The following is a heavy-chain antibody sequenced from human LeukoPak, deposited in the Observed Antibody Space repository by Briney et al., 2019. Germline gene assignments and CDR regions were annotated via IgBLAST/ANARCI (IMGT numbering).Heavy chain of an antibody. D-gene: IGHD3-10*01. J-gene: IGHJ5*02. CDR3: ARHFAPEAWFQAP. CDR2: IHYSGST. Sequence: ASETLSLTCAVYGGSFSGYYWSWIRQPPGKGLEWIGSIHYSGSTYYNPSLKSRVTISVDTSKNQFSLKLSSVTAADTAVYYCARHFAPEAWFQAPWGQGTLVTVSS. V-gene: IGHV4-34*01. CDR1: GGSFSGYY.